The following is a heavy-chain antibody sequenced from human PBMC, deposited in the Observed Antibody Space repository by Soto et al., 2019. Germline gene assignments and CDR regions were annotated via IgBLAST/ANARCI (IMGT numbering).Heavy chain of an antibody. D-gene: IGHD2-2*01. CDR1: GGTFSSYA. Sequence: SVNVSCKASGGTFSSYAISWVRQAPGQGLEWMGGIIPIFGTANYAQKFQGRVTITADESTSTAYMELSSLRSEDTAVYYCARDCSSTSCFSPDAFDIWGQGTMVTVSS. CDR3: ARDCSSTSCFSPDAFDI. V-gene: IGHV1-69*13. J-gene: IGHJ3*02. CDR2: IIPIFGTA.